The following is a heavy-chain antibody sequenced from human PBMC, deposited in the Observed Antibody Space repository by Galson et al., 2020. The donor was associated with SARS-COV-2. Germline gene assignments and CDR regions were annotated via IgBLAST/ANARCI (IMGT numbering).Heavy chain of an antibody. CDR2: IYSGGST. Sequence: GGSLRLSCAASGFTVTNTYMIWVRQAPGKGLEWVSVIYSGGSTYYADSVKGRFTISRDKSKNTLNLQMNGLTAEDTAVYYCARGVVGGGYYFDYWGQGTPVTVSS. D-gene: IGHD3-22*01. CDR1: GFTVTNTY. V-gene: IGHV3-53*01. CDR3: ARGVVGGGYYFDY. J-gene: IGHJ4*02.